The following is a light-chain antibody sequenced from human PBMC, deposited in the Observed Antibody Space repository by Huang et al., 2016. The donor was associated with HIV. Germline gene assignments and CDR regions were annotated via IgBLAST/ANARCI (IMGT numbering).Light chain of an antibody. CDR3: MQSLQTPRT. CDR1: QSLLHSNGYNY. Sequence: DIVMTQSPLSLPVTPGELASISCRSSQSLLHSNGYNYLDWYLQKPGQSPQVRMYLSSNRVFGVPYRFSGSGSVVDFTLKISRVEAEYAGVYYCMQSLQTPRTFGQGTRLEIK. CDR2: LSS. V-gene: IGKV2-28*01. J-gene: IGKJ5*01.